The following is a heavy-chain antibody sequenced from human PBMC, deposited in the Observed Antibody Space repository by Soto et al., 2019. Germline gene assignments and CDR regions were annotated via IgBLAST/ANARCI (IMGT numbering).Heavy chain of an antibody. Sequence: PSETLSLTCGVSGGTVASSHWWSWVRQSTGGGLEWIGNVYHTGDTNFNPSLQSRVTISVDKSNNQFSLRLNSLTAADTAVYFCAREIVTAGGNNYFDPWGPGTLVTVSS. J-gene: IGHJ5*02. CDR2: VYHTGDT. CDR1: GGTVASSHW. CDR3: AREIVTAGGNNYFDP. D-gene: IGHD2-21*02. V-gene: IGHV4-4*02.